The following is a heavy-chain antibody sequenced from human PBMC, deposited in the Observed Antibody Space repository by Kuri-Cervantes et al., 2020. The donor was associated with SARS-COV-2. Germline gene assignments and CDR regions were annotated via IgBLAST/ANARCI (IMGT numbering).Heavy chain of an antibody. CDR2: IYISGST. D-gene: IGHD2-2*03. Sequence: SETLSLTCTVSGDPISSYYWSWIRQPAGKGLEWIGRIYISGSTNYNPSLESRVTMSIDTSRNQFSLRLSSVTAADTAVYYCAGGYTGWISNWGQGTLVTVSS. V-gene: IGHV4-4*07. J-gene: IGHJ4*02. CDR3: AGGYTGWISN. CDR1: GDPISSYY.